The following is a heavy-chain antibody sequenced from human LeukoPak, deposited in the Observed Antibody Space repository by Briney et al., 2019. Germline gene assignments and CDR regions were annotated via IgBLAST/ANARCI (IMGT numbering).Heavy chain of an antibody. Sequence: SSETLSLTCAVSGYSINSGYYWGWIRQPPGKGLEWIGNIYHSGSTYYNPSLKSRVTISVDTSKNQFSPKLSSVTAADTAVCYCARRYCRTTSCYFDYWGQGTLVTVSS. CDR1: GYSINSGYY. V-gene: IGHV4-38-2*01. CDR2: IYHSGST. J-gene: IGHJ4*02. CDR3: ARRYCRTTSCYFDY. D-gene: IGHD2-2*01.